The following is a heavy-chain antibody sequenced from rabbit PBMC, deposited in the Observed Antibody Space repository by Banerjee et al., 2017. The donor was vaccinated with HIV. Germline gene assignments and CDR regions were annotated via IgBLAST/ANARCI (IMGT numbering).Heavy chain of an antibody. CDR3: ARTPTGSSYAYFNL. CDR2: IYGGSSGIT. D-gene: IGHD8-1*01. V-gene: IGHV1S40*01. Sequence: QSLEESGGDLVKPGASLTLTCTASGFSFSSSYYMCWVRQAPGKGLEWIACIYGGSSGITHYASWAKGRFTSSKTSSTTVTLQMTSLTAADTATYFCARTPTGSSYAYFNLWGPGTLVTVS. J-gene: IGHJ4*01. CDR1: GFSFSSSYY.